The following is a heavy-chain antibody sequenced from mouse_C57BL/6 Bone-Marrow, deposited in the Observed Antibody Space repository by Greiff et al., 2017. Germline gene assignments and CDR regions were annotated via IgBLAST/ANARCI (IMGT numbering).Heavy chain of an antibody. J-gene: IGHJ3*01. V-gene: IGHV3-6*01. CDR3: ARALDAYWFAY. CDR1: GYSINSGYY. CDR2: ISYAGSN. D-gene: IGHD2-3*01. Sequence: EVQLQESGPGLVKPSQSLSLTCSVTGYSINSGYYWNWLRQFPGNKLDWMGYISYAGSNKDNPSLKNRISITRYTSKNQFFLKLNSVTTEDTATYYCARALDAYWFAYWGQGTLVTVSA.